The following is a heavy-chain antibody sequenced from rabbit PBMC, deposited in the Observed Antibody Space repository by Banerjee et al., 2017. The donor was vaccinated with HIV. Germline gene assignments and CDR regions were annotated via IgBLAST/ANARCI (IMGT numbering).Heavy chain of an antibody. CDR3: ARDRGDWGYYFTL. CDR2: IYAGGSDKT. D-gene: IGHD4-1*01. CDR1: GFSFSGGYD. V-gene: IGHV1S40*01. J-gene: IGHJ4*01. Sequence: QQLVESGGGLVKPGASLTLTCKASGFSFSGGYDMCWVRQAPGKGLEWIACIYAGGSDKTAYASWAKGRFTISRTSSTTVTLHMTSLTAADTATYFCARDRGDWGYYFTLWGPGTLVTVS.